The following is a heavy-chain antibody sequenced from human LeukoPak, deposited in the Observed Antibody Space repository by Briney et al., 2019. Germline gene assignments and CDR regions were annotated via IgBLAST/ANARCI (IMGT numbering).Heavy chain of an antibody. CDR2: MKQDGSEK. CDR3: AKDPNGDYIGAFDF. V-gene: IGHV3-7*03. D-gene: IGHD4-17*01. CDR1: GFTFSSYA. Sequence: PGGSLRLSCAASGFTFSSYAMSWVRQAPGKGLEWVANMKQDGSEKYYVDSVKGRFTISRDNSKNTLYLQMNSLRAEDTAVYYCAKDPNGDYIGAFDFWGQGTMVTVSS. J-gene: IGHJ3*01.